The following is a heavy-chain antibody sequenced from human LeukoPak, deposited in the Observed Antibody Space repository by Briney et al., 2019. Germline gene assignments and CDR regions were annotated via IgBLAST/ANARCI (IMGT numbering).Heavy chain of an antibody. CDR3: AREYSSGWYYIDY. J-gene: IGHJ4*02. D-gene: IGHD6-19*01. Sequence: GGSLRLSCAASGFTFSRHWMSWVRQAPGKGLEWVANINQGGSEKYYVDSAKGRFTISRDNAKKSMYLQMNSLRAEDTAVYYCAREYSSGWYYIDYWGQETLVTVSS. CDR1: GFTFSRHW. CDR2: INQGGSEK. V-gene: IGHV3-7*03.